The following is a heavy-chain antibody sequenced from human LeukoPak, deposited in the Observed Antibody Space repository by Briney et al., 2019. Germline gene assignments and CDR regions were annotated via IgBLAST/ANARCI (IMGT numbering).Heavy chain of an antibody. J-gene: IGHJ6*03. D-gene: IGHD3-10*01. CDR1: GYTFTNFA. V-gene: IGHV7-4-1*02. CDR3: ARSGGSGSYYARYYYYYMDV. CDR2: INTNTGNA. Sequence: ASVKVSCKASGYTFTNFAMNWVRQAPGQGLEWMGCINTNTGNATYAQGSTGRFVFSLDTSVSTAYLQISSLKAEDTAVYYCARSGGSGSYYARYYYYYMDVWGKGTTVTVSS.